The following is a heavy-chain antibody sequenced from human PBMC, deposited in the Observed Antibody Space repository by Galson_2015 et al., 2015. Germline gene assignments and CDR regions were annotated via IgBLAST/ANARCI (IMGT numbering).Heavy chain of an antibody. J-gene: IGHJ6*02. CDR3: AKDRGYDSHHYYYYGLDV. V-gene: IGHV3-9*01. CDR2: ISWNGGRL. Sequence: SLRLSCAASGFTFDDYAMHWVRQAPGKGLEWVSGISWNGGRLDYADSVKGRFTISRDNAKNSLYLQMSSLRAEDTALYYCAKDRGYDSHHYYYYGLDVWGQGTTVTVS. CDR1: GFTFDDYA. D-gene: IGHD5-12*01.